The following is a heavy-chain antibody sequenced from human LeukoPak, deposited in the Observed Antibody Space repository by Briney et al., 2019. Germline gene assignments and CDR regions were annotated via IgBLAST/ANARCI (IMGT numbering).Heavy chain of an antibody. D-gene: IGHD3-16*01. V-gene: IGHV4-59*01. CDR2: IYYSGST. CDR3: ARSGGFLGYMDV. CDR1: GGSISSYY. Sequence: PSETLSPTCTVSGGSISSYYWSWIRQPPGKGLEWIGYIYYSGSTNYNPSLKSRVTISVDTSKNQFSLKLSSVTAADTAVYYCARSGGFLGYMDVWGKGATVTVSS. J-gene: IGHJ6*03.